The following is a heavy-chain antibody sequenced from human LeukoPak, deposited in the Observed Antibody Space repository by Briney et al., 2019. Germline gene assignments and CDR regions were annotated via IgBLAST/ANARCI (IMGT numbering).Heavy chain of an antibody. CDR2: IYTSGST. Sequence: SETLSLTCTVSGGSISSGSYYWSWIRQPAGKGLEWIGRIYTSGSTNYNPSLKSRVTISVDTSKNQFSLKLSSVTAADTAVYYCARERSITIFGVVIMGEGDAFDIWGQGTMVTVSS. CDR3: ARERSITIFGVVIMGEGDAFDI. D-gene: IGHD3-3*01. CDR1: GGSISSGSYY. J-gene: IGHJ3*02. V-gene: IGHV4-61*02.